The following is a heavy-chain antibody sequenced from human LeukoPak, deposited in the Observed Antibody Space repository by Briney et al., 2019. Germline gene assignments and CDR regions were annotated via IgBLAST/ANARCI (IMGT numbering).Heavy chain of an antibody. CDR3: AKGPYALAAAGLDY. CDR1: GFTFSSYA. J-gene: IGHJ4*02. Sequence: GGTLRLSCAASGFTFSSYAMSWVRQAPGKGLEWVSAISGSGGSTYYADSVKGRFTNSRDNSQNTLYLQMNSLRAEDTAVYYCAKGPYALAAAGLDYWGQGTLVTVSS. CDR2: ISGSGGST. V-gene: IGHV3-23*01. D-gene: IGHD6-13*01.